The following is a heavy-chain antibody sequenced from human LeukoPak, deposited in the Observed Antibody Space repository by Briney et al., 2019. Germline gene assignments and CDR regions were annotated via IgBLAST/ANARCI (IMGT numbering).Heavy chain of an antibody. V-gene: IGHV4-61*05. CDR2: IYYSGST. CDR3: ARYSGSLFDY. J-gene: IGHJ4*02. D-gene: IGHD1-26*01. CDR1: GGSISSSSYY. Sequence: SETLSLTCTVSGGSISSSSYYWGWIRQPPGKGLEWIGYIYYSGSTNYNPSLKSRVTISVDTSKNQFSLKLSSVTAADTAVYYCARYSGSLFDYWGQGTLVTVSS.